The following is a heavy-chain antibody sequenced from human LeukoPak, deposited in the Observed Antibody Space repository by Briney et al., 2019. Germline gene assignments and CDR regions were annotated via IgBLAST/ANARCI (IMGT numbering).Heavy chain of an antibody. D-gene: IGHD3-22*01. J-gene: IGHJ4*02. CDR1: GYTLTELS. V-gene: IGHV1-24*01. Sequence: ASVKVSCKVSGYTLTELSMHWVRQAPGKGLEWMGGFDPEDGETIYAQKFQGRVTMTRDTSTSTVYMELSSLRSEDTAVYYCARDFPDSSGYYYGMDYWGQGTLVTVSS. CDR3: ARDFPDSSGYYYGMDY. CDR2: FDPEDGET.